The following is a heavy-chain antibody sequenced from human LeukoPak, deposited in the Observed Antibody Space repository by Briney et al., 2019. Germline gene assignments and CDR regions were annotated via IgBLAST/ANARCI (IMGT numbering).Heavy chain of an antibody. CDR3: ARGPQRGVIMN. D-gene: IGHD3-10*01. Sequence: PGGSLRLSCAASGFTFSSYTMHWIRQAPGKGLEWVSSISGSNSYIFYADSVKGRFTVSRDNAKDSLYLQMNSLRAEDTAVYYCARGPQRGVIMNWGREPWSPSPQ. J-gene: IGHJ4*02. CDR1: GFTFSSYT. CDR2: ISGSNSYI. V-gene: IGHV3-21*01.